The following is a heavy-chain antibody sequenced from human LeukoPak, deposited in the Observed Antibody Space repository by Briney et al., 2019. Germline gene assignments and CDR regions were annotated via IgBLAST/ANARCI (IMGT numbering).Heavy chain of an antibody. D-gene: IGHD3-22*01. Sequence: GGSLRLSCAASGFTFSSYAMSWVRQAPGKGLEWVSAISGSGGSTYYADSVKGRFTISRDNSKNTLYLQMNSLRAEDTALYYFARGGVSSGYYPFDYWGQGTLVTVSS. V-gene: IGHV3-23*01. J-gene: IGHJ4*02. CDR2: ISGSGGST. CDR1: GFTFSSYA. CDR3: ARGGVSSGYYPFDY.